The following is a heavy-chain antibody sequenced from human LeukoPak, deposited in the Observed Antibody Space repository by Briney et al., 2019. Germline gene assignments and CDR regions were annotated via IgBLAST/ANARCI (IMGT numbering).Heavy chain of an antibody. CDR3: ARDRYCSGGSCYYFDY. Sequence: GGSLRLSCAASGFTFSSYEMNWVRQAPGKGLEWVSYISSSGSTIYYADSVKGRFTISRDNAENSLYLQMNSLRAEDTAVYYCARDRYCSGGSCYYFDYWGQGTLVTVSS. J-gene: IGHJ4*02. CDR1: GFTFSSYE. V-gene: IGHV3-48*03. D-gene: IGHD2-15*01. CDR2: ISSSGSTI.